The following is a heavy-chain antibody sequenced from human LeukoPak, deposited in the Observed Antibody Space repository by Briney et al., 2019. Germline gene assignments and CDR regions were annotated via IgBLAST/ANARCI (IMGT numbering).Heavy chain of an antibody. D-gene: IGHD1-1*01. V-gene: IGHV3-49*03. CDR2: IRSKAYGETA. Sequence: GGSLRLSCTASGFTFGDYAMGWIRQAPGKGLEWVGFIRSKAYGETADYAASVKGRFTISRDDSKAIAYLQMNSLKTEDTAVYHCTRDRGAYNLYDYWGQGTLVTVSS. CDR1: GFTFGDYA. J-gene: IGHJ4*02. CDR3: TRDRGAYNLYDY.